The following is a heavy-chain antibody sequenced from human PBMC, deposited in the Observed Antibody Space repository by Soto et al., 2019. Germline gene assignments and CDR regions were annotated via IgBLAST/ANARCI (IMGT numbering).Heavy chain of an antibody. CDR2: ISSSSSYI. V-gene: IGHV3-21*01. D-gene: IGHD1-26*01. Sequence: PGGSLRLSCAASGFTFSSYSMNWVRQAPGKGLEWVSSISSSSSYIYYADSVKGRFTISRDNAKNSLYLQMNSLRAEDTAVYYCARVGGSYLPYYYYGMDVWGQGTTVTVSS. CDR1: GFTFSSYS. CDR3: ARVGGSYLPYYYYGMDV. J-gene: IGHJ6*02.